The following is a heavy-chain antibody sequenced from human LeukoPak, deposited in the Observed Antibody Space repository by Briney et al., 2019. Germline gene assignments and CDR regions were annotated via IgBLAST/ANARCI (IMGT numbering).Heavy chain of an antibody. CDR3: ATINYDFWSGYYPPYDY. Sequence: ASVKVSCKVSGYTLTELSMHWVRQAPGKGLEWMGGFDPEDGETIYAQKFQGRVTVTEDTSTDTAYMELSSLRSEDTAVYYCATINYDFWSGYYPPYDYWGQGTLVTVSS. CDR1: GYTLTELS. CDR2: FDPEDGET. J-gene: IGHJ4*02. D-gene: IGHD3-3*01. V-gene: IGHV1-24*01.